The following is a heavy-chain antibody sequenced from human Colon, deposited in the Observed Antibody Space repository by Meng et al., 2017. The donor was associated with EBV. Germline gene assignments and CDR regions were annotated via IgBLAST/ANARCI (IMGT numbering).Heavy chain of an antibody. CDR2: FNHVGST. CDR1: GGSFSDSY. J-gene: IGHJ4*02. D-gene: IGHD2-15*01. Sequence: QVQLQQWRAGLLKHSETLSLTCTVYGGSFSDSYWTWIRQPPGKGLEWIGEFNHVGSTTYNPSLKSRVTISVDTSKNQFSLKLSSVTAADAAVYYCASSDCSGGTCYLDCWGQGTLVTVSS. CDR3: ASSDCSGGTCYLDC. V-gene: IGHV4-34*01.